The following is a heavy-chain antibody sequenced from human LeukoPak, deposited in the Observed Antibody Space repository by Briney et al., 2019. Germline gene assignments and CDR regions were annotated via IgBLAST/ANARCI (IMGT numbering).Heavy chain of an antibody. CDR1: GYTFTSYD. CDR3: ARVGVEMATTLDY. CDR2: MNPNSGNT. Sequence: GASVKVSFKASGYTFTSYDINWVRQATGQGLEWMGWMNPNSGNTGYAQKFQGRVTMTRNTSISTAYMELSSLRSEDTAVYYCARVGVEMATTLDYWGQGTLVTVSS. D-gene: IGHD5-24*01. J-gene: IGHJ4*02. V-gene: IGHV1-8*01.